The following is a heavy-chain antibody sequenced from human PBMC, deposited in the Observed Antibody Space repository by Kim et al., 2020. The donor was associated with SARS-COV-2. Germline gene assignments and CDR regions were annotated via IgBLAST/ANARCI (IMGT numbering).Heavy chain of an antibody. J-gene: IGHJ4*02. CDR1: GGTFSSYA. V-gene: IGHV1-69*04. CDR2: IIPILGIA. Sequence: SVKVSCKASGGTFSSYAISWVRQAPGQGLEWMGRIIPILGIANYAQKFQGRVTITADKSTSTAYMELSSLRSEDTAVYYCARDRIAVAGTTPDFDYWGQGTLVTVSS. CDR3: ARDRIAVAGTTPDFDY. D-gene: IGHD6-19*01.